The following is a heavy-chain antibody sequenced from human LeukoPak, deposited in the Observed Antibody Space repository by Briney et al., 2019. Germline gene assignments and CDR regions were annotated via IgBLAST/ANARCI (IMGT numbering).Heavy chain of an antibody. D-gene: IGHD6-13*01. J-gene: IGHJ1*01. CDR1: GYTFTGYY. CDR3: ARGYPLSTTAAGTYFQH. V-gene: IGHV1-2*02. CDR2: INPNSGGT. Sequence: ASVKVSCRASGYTFTGYYMHWVRQAPGQGLEWMGWINPNSGGTNYAQKFQGRVTMTRDTSISTAYMELSRLRSDDTAVYYCARGYPLSTTAAGTYFQHWGQGTLVTVSS.